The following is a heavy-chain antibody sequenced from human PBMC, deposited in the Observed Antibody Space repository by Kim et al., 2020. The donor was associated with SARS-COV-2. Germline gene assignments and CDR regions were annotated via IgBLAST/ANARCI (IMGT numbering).Heavy chain of an antibody. V-gene: IGHV3-48*03. J-gene: IGHJ4*02. CDR1: GFTFSSYE. CDR3: ARIVVVIGWASDY. Sequence: GGSLRLSCAASGFTFSSYEMNWVRQAPGKGLEWVSYISSSGSTIYYADSVKGRFTISRDNAKNSLYLQMNSLRAEDTAVYYCARIVVVIGWASDYWGQGTLVTVSS. CDR2: ISSSGSTI. D-gene: IGHD3-22*01.